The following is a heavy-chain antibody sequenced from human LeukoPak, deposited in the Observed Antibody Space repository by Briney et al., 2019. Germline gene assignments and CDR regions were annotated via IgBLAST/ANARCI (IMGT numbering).Heavy chain of an antibody. Sequence: SETLSLTCAVYGGSFSGYYWSWIRQPPGKGLEWIGEINHGGSTNYNPSLKSRVTISVDTSKNQFSLKLSSVTAADTAVYYCARGVTTGWFDPWGQGTLVTVSS. V-gene: IGHV4-34*01. CDR2: INHGGST. D-gene: IGHD1-1*01. CDR3: ARGVTTGWFDP. J-gene: IGHJ5*02. CDR1: GGSFSGYY.